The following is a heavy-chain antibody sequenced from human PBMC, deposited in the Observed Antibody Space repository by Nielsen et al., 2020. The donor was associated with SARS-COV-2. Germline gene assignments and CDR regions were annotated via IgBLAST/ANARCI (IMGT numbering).Heavy chain of an antibody. CDR2: IIPIFGTP. Sequence: WVRQAPGQGLEWMGGIIPIFGTPNYAQKFQGRVTITADESTSTAYMELSSLRSEDTAVYYCARGKGRDIVVVVARYYYYYYMDVWGKGTTVTVSS. J-gene: IGHJ6*03. D-gene: IGHD2-15*01. CDR3: ARGKGRDIVVVVARYYYYYYMDV. V-gene: IGHV1-69*01.